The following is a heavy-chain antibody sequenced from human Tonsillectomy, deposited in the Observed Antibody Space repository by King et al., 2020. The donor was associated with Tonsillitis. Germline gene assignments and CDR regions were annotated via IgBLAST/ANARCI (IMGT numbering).Heavy chain of an antibody. D-gene: IGHD6-13*01. CDR2: LKQDGTEK. CDR1: GVTFSSYC. Sequence: VQLVESGGGLVQPGGSLRLSCAASGVTFSSYCMSWGRQAPGKGLEWVANLKQDGTEKYYVVLGEGRFTISRENAKNSLYLQMNSLRAEDTAVYYCARVSSSWPNFQHWGQGALVTVSS. J-gene: IGHJ1*01. CDR3: ARVSSSWPNFQH. V-gene: IGHV3-7*01.